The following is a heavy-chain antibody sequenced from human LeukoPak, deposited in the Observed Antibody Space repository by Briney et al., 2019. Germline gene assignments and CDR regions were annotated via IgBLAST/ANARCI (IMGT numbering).Heavy chain of an antibody. CDR3: ARDHRGYSGY. V-gene: IGHV3-30*04. CDR2: ISYDGCNK. J-gene: IGHJ4*02. D-gene: IGHD5-12*01. CDR1: GFTFSSYA. Sequence: GRSLRLSCAASGFTFSSYAMHWVRQAPGKGLEWVAVISYDGCNKYYADSVKGRFTISRDNSKNTLYLQMNSLRAEDTAVYYCARDHRGYSGYWGQGTLVTVSS.